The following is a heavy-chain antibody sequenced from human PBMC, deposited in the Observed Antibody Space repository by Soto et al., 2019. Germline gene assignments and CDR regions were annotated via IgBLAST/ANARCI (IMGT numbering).Heavy chain of an antibody. CDR1: GFTFSDYY. J-gene: IGHJ4*02. V-gene: IGHV3-72*01. CDR2: VRNKVNSYTT. CDR3: SRAGILTTPYYTDY. Sequence: EVHLVESGGGLVQPAGSLRLSCAASGFTFSDYYMDWVRQAPGKGLEWVGRVRNKVNSYTTEYAASVKGRFTVSRDDSRNSLYLQMNSLKTGDTAMYYCSRAGILTTPYYTDYWGLGTLVTVSS. D-gene: IGHD2-21*01.